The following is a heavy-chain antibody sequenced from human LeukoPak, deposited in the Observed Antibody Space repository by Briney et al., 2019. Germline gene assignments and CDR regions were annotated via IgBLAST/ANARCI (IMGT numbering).Heavy chain of an antibody. CDR1: GGSFSGYY. CDR2: INRSGST. V-gene: IGHV4-34*01. CDR3: APMPLYYDSPDGDWFDP. J-gene: IGHJ5*02. Sequence: SETLSLTCAVYGGSFSGYYWSWIRQPPGKGLEWIGEINRSGSTNYNPSLKSRVTISVDTSKNQFSLKLSSVTAADTAVYYCAPMPLYYDSPDGDWFDPWGQGTLVTVSS. D-gene: IGHD3-3*01.